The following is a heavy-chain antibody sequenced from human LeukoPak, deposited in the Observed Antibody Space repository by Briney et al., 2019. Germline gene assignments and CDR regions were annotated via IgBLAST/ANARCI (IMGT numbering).Heavy chain of an antibody. CDR3: ASAPAIVGSPFDY. CDR2: INPNSGGT. V-gene: IGHV1-2*02. D-gene: IGHD2-2*01. CDR1: GYTFTGYY. Sequence: ASVKVSCKASGYTFTGYYMHWVRQAPGQGLEWMGWINPNSGGTNYAQKFQGRVTMTRDMSISTAYMELSRLRSDDTAVYYCASAPAIVGSPFDYWGQGTLVTVSS. J-gene: IGHJ4*02.